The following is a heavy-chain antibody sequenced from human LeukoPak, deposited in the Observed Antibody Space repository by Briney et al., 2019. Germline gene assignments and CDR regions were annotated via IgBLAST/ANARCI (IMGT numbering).Heavy chain of an antibody. D-gene: IGHD3-22*01. Sequence: PSETLSLTCAVYGGSFSGYYWSWIRQPPGKGLEWIGEINHSGSTNYNPSLKSRVTISVDTSKNQFSLKLSSVTAADTAVYYCASGYYDSSGYFGYYYYYGMDVWGQGTTVTVSS. V-gene: IGHV4-34*01. CDR2: INHSGST. CDR3: ASGYYDSSGYFGYYYYYGMDV. J-gene: IGHJ6*02. CDR1: GGSFSGYY.